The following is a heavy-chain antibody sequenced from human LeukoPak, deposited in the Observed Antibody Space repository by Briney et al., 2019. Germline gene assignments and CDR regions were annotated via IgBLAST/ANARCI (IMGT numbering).Heavy chain of an antibody. J-gene: IGHJ5*02. D-gene: IGHD3-22*01. CDR2: LAASGGST. CDR1: GFTFSNYA. Sequence: GGSLRLSCAGSGFTFSNYAMSWVRQAPGKGLEWVSALAASGGSTFYVDSVKGRFTVSRDNSKNTLYLQMNSLRAEDTAVYYCAKNPGDYDSGTYSNWFDPWGQGTLVTVSS. CDR3: AKNPGDYDSGTYSNWFDP. V-gene: IGHV3-23*01.